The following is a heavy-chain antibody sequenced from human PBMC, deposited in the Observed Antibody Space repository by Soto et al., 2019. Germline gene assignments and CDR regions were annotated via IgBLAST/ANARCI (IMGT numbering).Heavy chain of an antibody. D-gene: IGHD3-22*01. V-gene: IGHV4-30-4*01. CDR2: IYYSGST. CDR3: ARSYNYYDISGYYAFWKGCFDY. CDR1: GGSISSGDYY. Sequence: QVQLQESGPGLVKPSQTLSLTCTVSGGSISSGDYYWSWIRQPPGKGLEWIGYIYYSGSTYYNPSLKSRVTLSVDLSMTTFSLKLSSVTAADTAVYYCARSYNYYDISGYYAFWKGCFDYWGQGTLVTVSS. J-gene: IGHJ4*02.